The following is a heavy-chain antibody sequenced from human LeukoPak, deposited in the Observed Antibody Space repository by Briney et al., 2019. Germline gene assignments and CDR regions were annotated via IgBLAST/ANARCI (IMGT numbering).Heavy chain of an antibody. CDR3: ASPALRPLPRWETYFDY. CDR2: ISYDGSNK. V-gene: IGHV3-30*03. J-gene: IGHJ4*02. Sequence: PGRSLRLSCAASGFTFSSYGMHWVRQAPGKGLEWVAVISYDGSNKYYADSVKGRFTISRDNSKNTLYLQMNSLRAEDTAVYYCASPALRPLPRWETYFDYWGQGTLVTVSS. D-gene: IGHD1-26*01. CDR1: GFTFSSYG.